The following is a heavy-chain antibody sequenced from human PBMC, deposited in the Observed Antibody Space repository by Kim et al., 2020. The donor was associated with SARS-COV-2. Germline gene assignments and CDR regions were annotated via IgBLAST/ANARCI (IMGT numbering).Heavy chain of an antibody. Sequence: SETLSLTCTVSGGSISSYYWSWIRQPPGKGLEWIGYIYYSGSTNYNPSLKSRVTISVDTSKNQFSLKLSSVTAADTAVYYCALGNDFWSGRGAFDIWGQGTMVTVSS. CDR3: ALGNDFWSGRGAFDI. CDR1: GGSISSYY. D-gene: IGHD3-3*01. CDR2: IYYSGST. V-gene: IGHV4-59*01. J-gene: IGHJ3*02.